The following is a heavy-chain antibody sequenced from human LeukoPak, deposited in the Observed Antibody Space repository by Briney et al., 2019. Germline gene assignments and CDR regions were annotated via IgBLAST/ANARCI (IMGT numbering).Heavy chain of an antibody. J-gene: IGHJ1*01. D-gene: IGHD2-2*02. V-gene: IGHV3-30*03. CDR2: ISYDGSNK. CDR3: ATRRVVPAAIGEYFQH. CDR1: GFTFGSYG. Sequence: PGRSLRLSCAASGFTFGSYGMHWVRQAPGKGLEWVAVISYDGSNKYYADSVKGRFTISRDNSKNTLYLQMNSLRAEDTAVYYCATRRVVPAAIGEYFQHWGQGTLVTVSS.